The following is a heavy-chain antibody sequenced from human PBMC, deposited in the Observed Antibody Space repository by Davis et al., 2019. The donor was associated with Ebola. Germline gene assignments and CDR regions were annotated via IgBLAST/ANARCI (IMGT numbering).Heavy chain of an antibody. CDR1: GGSVTSLAYY. J-gene: IGHJ1*01. CDR3: VRHGNIVVSLASPEDFQR. V-gene: IGHV4-39*01. D-gene: IGHD2-15*01. Sequence: GSLRLSCTVSGGSVTSLAYYWGWIRQTPGKGLEWIGDIDHKGTAYYNPSLESRVTISADASRKQISLSLTSVTAADTAVYYCVRHGNIVVSLASPEDFQRWGQGTLVTVSS. CDR2: IDHKGTA.